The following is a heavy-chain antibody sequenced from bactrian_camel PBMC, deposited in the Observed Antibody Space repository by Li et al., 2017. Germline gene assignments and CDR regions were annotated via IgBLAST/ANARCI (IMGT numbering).Heavy chain of an antibody. Sequence: VESGGGSVQAGGTLRLSCAVSGGYAYNRDCMGWFRQTPGKDREGVAAIDSNGTTSYADSVKGRFTISKDNSKNTLFLQMNSLKAEDTAMYYCATRRYCTSISPAAFGNWGQGTQVTVS. CDR3: ATRRYCTSISPAAFGN. CDR1: GGYAYNRDC. CDR2: IDSNGTT. J-gene: IGHJ4*01. D-gene: IGHD1*01. V-gene: IGHV3S26*01.